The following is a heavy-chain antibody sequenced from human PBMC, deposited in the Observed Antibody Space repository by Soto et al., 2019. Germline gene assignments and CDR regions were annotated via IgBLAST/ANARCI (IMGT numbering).Heavy chain of an antibody. CDR1: GYSFTSYW. J-gene: IGHJ6*02. CDR3: AGHKRYSGYDSYYYYYGMDV. CDR2: IDPSDSYT. V-gene: IGHV5-10-1*01. Sequence: LKIYCKGSGYSFTSYWISWVRQMPGKGLEWMGRIDPSDSYTNYSPSFQGHVTISADKSISTAYLQWSSLKASDTAMYYCAGHKRYSGYDSYYYYYGMDVWGQGTTVRVYS. D-gene: IGHD5-12*01.